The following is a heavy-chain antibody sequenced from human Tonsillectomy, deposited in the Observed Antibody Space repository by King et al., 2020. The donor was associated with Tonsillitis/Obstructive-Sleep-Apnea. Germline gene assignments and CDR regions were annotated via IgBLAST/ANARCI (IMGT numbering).Heavy chain of an antibody. V-gene: IGHV1-18*04. Sequence: QLVQSGAEVKKPGASVKVSCKASNYVFTSYGITWVRQAPGQGLEWMGWISGFNCNTNYAQKTQDRVTMTIDTSTSTAYMELRSLRSDDTAVYYCARDDILTGTLSHWGQGTLVTVSS. CDR3: ARDDILTGTLSH. D-gene: IGHD3-9*01. CDR2: ISGFNCNT. CDR1: NYVFTSYG. J-gene: IGHJ4*02.